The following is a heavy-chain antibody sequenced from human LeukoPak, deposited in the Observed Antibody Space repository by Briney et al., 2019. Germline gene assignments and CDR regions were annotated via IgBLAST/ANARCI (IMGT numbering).Heavy chain of an antibody. J-gene: IGHJ5*02. V-gene: IGHV1-46*01. CDR3: ARDPIPETTVTNWSDP. CDR2: INPSGGST. Sequence: ASVKVSCKASGYTFTSYYMHWVRQAPGQGLEWMGIINPSGGSTSYAQKFQGRVTMTRDTSTSTVYMELSSLRSEDTAVYYCARDPIPETTVTNWSDPWGQGTLVTVSS. D-gene: IGHD4-11*01. CDR1: GYTFTSYY.